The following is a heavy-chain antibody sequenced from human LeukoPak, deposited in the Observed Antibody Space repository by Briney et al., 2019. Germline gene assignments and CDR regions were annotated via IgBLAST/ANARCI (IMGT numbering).Heavy chain of an antibody. Sequence: GSSVKVSCKASGGTFSSYAISWVRQAPGQGLEWMGRIIPILGIANYAQKFQGRVTITADKSTSTAYMELSSLRSEDTAVYYCARSRDIVATIKGYFDYWGQGTLVTVSS. D-gene: IGHD5-12*01. J-gene: IGHJ4*02. V-gene: IGHV1-69*04. CDR3: ARSRDIVATIKGYFDY. CDR1: GGTFSSYA. CDR2: IIPILGIA.